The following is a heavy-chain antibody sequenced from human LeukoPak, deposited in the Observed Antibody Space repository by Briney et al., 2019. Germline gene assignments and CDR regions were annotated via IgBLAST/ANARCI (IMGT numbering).Heavy chain of an antibody. Sequence: GGSLRLSCAASGFTFSSYEMNWVRQAPGKGLEWVSYISSSGSTIYYADSVKGRFTISRDNAKNSLYLQMNSLRAEDTAVYYCARDLAPANYGDLEPLDSWGQGTLVTVSS. D-gene: IGHD4-17*01. CDR2: ISSSGSTI. V-gene: IGHV3-48*03. CDR1: GFTFSSYE. J-gene: IGHJ4*02. CDR3: ARDLAPANYGDLEPLDS.